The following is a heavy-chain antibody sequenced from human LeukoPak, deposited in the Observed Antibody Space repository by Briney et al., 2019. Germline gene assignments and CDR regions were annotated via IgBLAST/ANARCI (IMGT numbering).Heavy chain of an antibody. CDR3: VCTSFDY. CDR2: TRNKANSYTT. J-gene: IGHJ4*02. D-gene: IGHD2-2*01. Sequence: GGSLRLSCAASGFTFSDHYMDWVRQAPGKGLEWVGRTRNKANSYTTEYAASVKGRFTISRDDSKNSLYLQMNSLKTEDTAVYYCVCTSFDYWGQGTLVTVSS. CDR1: GFTFSDHY. V-gene: IGHV3-72*01.